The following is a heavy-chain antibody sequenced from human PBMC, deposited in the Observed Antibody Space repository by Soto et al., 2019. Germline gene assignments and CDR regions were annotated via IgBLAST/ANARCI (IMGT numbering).Heavy chain of an antibody. V-gene: IGHV4-34*01. CDR1: GGSFSGYY. CDR2: INNSGST. Sequence: QVQLQQWGAGLLKPSETLSLTCAVYGGSFSGYYWSWIRQPPGKGLEWIGEINNSGSTNYNPSLISRVTISVDKSKPQCSLKLSSVNAADTAVYYCARGGQGMFDYWGQGTLVTVSS. J-gene: IGHJ4*02. D-gene: IGHD6-13*01. CDR3: ARGGQGMFDY.